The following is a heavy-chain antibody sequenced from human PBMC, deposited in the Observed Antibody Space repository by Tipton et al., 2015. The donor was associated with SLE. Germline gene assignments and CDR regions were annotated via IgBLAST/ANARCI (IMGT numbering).Heavy chain of an antibody. D-gene: IGHD3-10*01. CDR2: IYYSGTT. CDR1: GDSINSGSYY. Sequence: TLSLTCTVTGDSINSGSYYWGWIRQPPGKGLEWIGGIYYSGTTDYNPSLKSRVTMSADTSKNHFSMKLSSVIAADTAVYYCARYRGVFVATIDYWGQGTLVTVSS. J-gene: IGHJ4*02. V-gene: IGHV4-39*02. CDR3: ARYRGVFVATIDY.